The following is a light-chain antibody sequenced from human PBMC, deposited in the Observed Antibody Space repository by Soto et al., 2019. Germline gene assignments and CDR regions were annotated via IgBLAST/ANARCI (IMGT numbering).Light chain of an antibody. CDR3: QHHDAYSPSWP. CDR2: MAS. J-gene: IGKJ1*01. CDR1: QNINYY. V-gene: IGKV1-5*03. Sequence: DIQMTQSPATLSSSVGDRATITCRASQNINYYLAWYQQKPGKAPKLLIYMASSLESEVPARFSGSGSGTEFTLTISSLQADDFAAYYCQHHDAYSPSWPFGQGTKVEI.